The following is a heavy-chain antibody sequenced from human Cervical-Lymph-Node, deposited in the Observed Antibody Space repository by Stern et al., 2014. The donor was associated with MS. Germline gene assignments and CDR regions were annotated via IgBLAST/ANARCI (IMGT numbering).Heavy chain of an antibody. CDR1: GFALTSSC. J-gene: IGHJ5*02. D-gene: IGHD1-14*01. CDR2: ISVYNVIT. CDR3: ARHSIKGYNCFDP. V-gene: IGHV1-18*01. Sequence: QLVQSGAELKKPGASVKVSCKASGFALTSSCISWGRQAPGQGLEWMGWISVYNVITNYEQRIQDRVNMTAAFSTSTACMELRSLRSDDTAVYYGARHSIKGYNCFDPWGQGTLVTVSS.